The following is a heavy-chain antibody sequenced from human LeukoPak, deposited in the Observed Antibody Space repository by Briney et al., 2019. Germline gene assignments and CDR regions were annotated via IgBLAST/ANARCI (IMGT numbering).Heavy chain of an antibody. CDR1: GFTLRNYW. CDR3: AREWELQEDY. J-gene: IGHJ4*02. CDR2: TNTDGSNT. V-gene: IGHV3-74*01. Sequence: PGGSLRLSCADSGFTLRNYWMHWVRQAPGKGLVWVSLTNTDGSNTNYADSVKGRYTISRDNAKNSLYLQMNSLRAEDTAVYYCAREWELQEDYWGQGTLVTVSS. D-gene: IGHD1-26*01.